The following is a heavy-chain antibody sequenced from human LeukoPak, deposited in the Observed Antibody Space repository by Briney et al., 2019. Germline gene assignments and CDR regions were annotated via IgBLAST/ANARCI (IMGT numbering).Heavy chain of an antibody. CDR2: FDAEDGAT. Sequence: SVNVSCKVCRYTLTELSLHSLRQATGKEREWMGGFDAEDGATIYAEKFEGRVTMTEATSTDTAYMELSRLRSEDTAVYYCATLEIAAAGYYMDVWGKGTTVTVSS. D-gene: IGHD6-13*01. V-gene: IGHV1-24*01. J-gene: IGHJ6*03. CDR3: ATLEIAAAGYYMDV. CDR1: RYTLTELS.